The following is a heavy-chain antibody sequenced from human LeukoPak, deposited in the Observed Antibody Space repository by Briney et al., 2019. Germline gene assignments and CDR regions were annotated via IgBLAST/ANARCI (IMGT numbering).Heavy chain of an antibody. V-gene: IGHV3-23*01. J-gene: IGHJ1*01. CDR2: ISSSGANT. D-gene: IGHD3-22*01. Sequence: GGSLRLSCAASGFTFTNYAIAWVRQAPGKGLEWVSTISSSGANTYYADSVRGRFTIPRDNSKNTLYLQMNSLRAEDTAVYYCAKDGHYDSSGFTLQYWGQGTLVTVSS. CDR1: GFTFTNYA. CDR3: AKDGHYDSSGFTLQY.